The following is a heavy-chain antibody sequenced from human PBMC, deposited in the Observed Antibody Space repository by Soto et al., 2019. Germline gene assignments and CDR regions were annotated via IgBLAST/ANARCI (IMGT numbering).Heavy chain of an antibody. D-gene: IGHD4-4*01. V-gene: IGHV3-23*01. J-gene: IGHJ6*02. Sequence: GGSLRLSCAASGFRLSTYDMSWVRQAPGKGLEWVSVMSGSGSGTYYADSVKGRFTISRDNSKNTLYLQMNSLRAEDTAVYYCVRQAKLTTVTANVGYYYGLDAWGQGTTVTVSS. CDR2: MSGSGSGT. CDR3: VRQAKLTTVTANVGYYYGLDA. CDR1: GFRLSTYD.